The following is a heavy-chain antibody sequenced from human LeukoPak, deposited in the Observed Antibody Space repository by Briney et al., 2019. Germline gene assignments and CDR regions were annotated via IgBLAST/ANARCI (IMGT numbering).Heavy chain of an antibody. CDR1: GFTFSDYG. CDR2: VSGKSRAI. D-gene: IGHD3-16*01. CDR3: ARAMSTFGGVRNYFDS. J-gene: IGHJ4*02. Sequence: GGSLRLSCAASGFTFSDYGINWVRQAPGKGLEWLSFVSGKSRAIYYADSVKGRFTISRDNAKESVYLHMSSLRAEDTAVYYCARAMSTFGGVRNYFDSWGQGTLVTVSS. V-gene: IGHV3-48*04.